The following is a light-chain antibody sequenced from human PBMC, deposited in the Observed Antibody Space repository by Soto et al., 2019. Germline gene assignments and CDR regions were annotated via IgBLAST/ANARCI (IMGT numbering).Light chain of an antibody. J-gene: IGKJ1*01. CDR3: QQYGWFSWT. CDR2: GAS. CDR1: QSVSSSY. V-gene: IGKV3-20*01. Sequence: EIVLTQSPGTLSLSPGERATLSCRASQSVSSSYLAWYQQKPGQAPRLLIYGASSRATGIPDRFSGSGYWTDISLTISRLQHEDVSLYCCQQYGWFSWTLGQGTKVEIK.